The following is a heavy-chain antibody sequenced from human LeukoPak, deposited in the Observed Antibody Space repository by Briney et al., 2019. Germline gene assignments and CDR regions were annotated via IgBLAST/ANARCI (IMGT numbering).Heavy chain of an antibody. CDR3: ARVRLYDSSGYYLGTRAFDI. V-gene: IGHV1-18*01. CDR1: GYTFTSYG. D-gene: IGHD3-22*01. J-gene: IGHJ3*02. Sequence: ASVKVSCKASGYTFTSYGISWVRQAPGQGLEWMGWISAYNGNTNYAQKLQGRVTMTTDTSTSTAYMELRSLRSDDTAVYYCARVRLYDSSGYYLGTRAFDIWGQGTMVTVSS. CDR2: ISAYNGNT.